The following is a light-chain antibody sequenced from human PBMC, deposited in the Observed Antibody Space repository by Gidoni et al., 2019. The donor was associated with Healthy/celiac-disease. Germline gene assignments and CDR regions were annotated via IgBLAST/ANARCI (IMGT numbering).Light chain of an antibody. CDR2: AAS. CDR1: QGISNY. Sequence: DIQITQSPSSLSASVADSFTIPCRASQGISNYLAWYQQKPGKVPKLLIYAASTLQSGVPYRFSGSGSGTDFTLTISSLQPEDVAIYYCQKDNSAPHTFGGGTKVEIK. CDR3: QKDNSAPHT. V-gene: IGKV1-27*01. J-gene: IGKJ4*01.